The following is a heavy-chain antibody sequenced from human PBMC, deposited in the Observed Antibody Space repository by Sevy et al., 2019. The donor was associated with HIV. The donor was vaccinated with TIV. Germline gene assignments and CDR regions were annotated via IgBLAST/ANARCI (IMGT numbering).Heavy chain of an antibody. CDR3: ARSRSYCSGGNCYSDFDI. J-gene: IGHJ3*02. CDR1: GASINRGSYY. Sequence: SETLSLTCNVSGASINRGSYYWIWIRQPAGKGLEWIGRIYTSGATNYNPSLESRLTISVDTSKNQFPLRLSSVTAADTAIYYCARSRSYCSGGNCYSDFDIWGQGTMVTVSS. D-gene: IGHD2-15*01. CDR2: IYTSGAT. V-gene: IGHV4-61*02.